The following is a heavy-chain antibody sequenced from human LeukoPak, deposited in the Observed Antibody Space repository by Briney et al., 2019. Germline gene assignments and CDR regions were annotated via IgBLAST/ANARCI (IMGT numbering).Heavy chain of an antibody. CDR2: ISGSDGST. Sequence: PGGSLRLSCAASGFTFSSYAMSWVRQAPGKELEWVSAISGSDGSTYYADSVKGRFTISRDNSKNTLYLQMNSLRAEDTAVYYWAKLGNYDILTGYDYWGQGTLVTVSS. D-gene: IGHD3-9*01. V-gene: IGHV3-23*01. CDR1: GFTFSSYA. CDR3: AKLGNYDILTGYDY. J-gene: IGHJ4*02.